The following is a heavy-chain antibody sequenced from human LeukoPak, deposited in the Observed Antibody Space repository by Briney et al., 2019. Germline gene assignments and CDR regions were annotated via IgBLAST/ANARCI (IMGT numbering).Heavy chain of an antibody. CDR2: IKQDGSEK. Sequence: GGSLRLSCAASGFTFDDYGMSWVRQAPGKGLEWVANIKQDGSEKYYVDSVKGRFTISRDNAKNSLYLQMNSLRAEDTAVYYCARSSTMRPYYYDSSGYYFSWHAFDIWGQGTMVTVSS. V-gene: IGHV3-7*01. CDR1: GFTFDDYG. CDR3: ARSSTMRPYYYDSSGYYFSWHAFDI. D-gene: IGHD3-22*01. J-gene: IGHJ3*02.